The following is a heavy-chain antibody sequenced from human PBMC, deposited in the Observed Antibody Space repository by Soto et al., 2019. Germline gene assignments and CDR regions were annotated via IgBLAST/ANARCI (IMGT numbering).Heavy chain of an antibody. Sequence: GGSLRLSCAASGFTFSSYGMHWVRQAPGKGLEWVAVISYDGSNKYYADSVKGRFTISRDNSKNTLYLQMNSLRAEDTAVYYCAKGRYYYDSSGYPSPDYWGQGTLVTVSS. CDR1: GFTFSSYG. V-gene: IGHV3-30*18. D-gene: IGHD3-22*01. CDR2: ISYDGSNK. CDR3: AKGRYYYDSSGYPSPDY. J-gene: IGHJ4*02.